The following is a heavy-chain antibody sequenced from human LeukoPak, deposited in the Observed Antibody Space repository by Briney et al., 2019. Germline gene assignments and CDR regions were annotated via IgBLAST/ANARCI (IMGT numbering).Heavy chain of an antibody. CDR3: ARDYSARGFSQKYFQH. CDR2: INPKSGGT. V-gene: IGHV1-2*02. Sequence: GASVTVSCKASRYTFTDYYMHWVRQAPGQGLEWVGWINPKSGGTNYAQKFQGRVTMTRDTSISTAYMELSRLRSDDTAIYYCARDYSARGFSQKYFQHWGQGTLVIVSS. J-gene: IGHJ1*01. CDR1: RYTFTDYY. D-gene: IGHD3-22*01.